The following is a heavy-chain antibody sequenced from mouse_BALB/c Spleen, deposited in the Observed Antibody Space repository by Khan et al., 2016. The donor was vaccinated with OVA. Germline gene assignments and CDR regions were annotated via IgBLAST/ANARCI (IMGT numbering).Heavy chain of an antibody. CDR3: VRSGGNFHWYFDV. D-gene: IGHD2-1*01. CDR2: MSSGSSTI. Sequence: EVELVESGGGLVQPGGSRKLSCAASGFTFSSFGMHWVRQAPKKGLEWVAYMSSGSSTIYYVDTVKGRFTISRDNPKNTLFLQMTSLSSEATPMYFCVRSGGNFHWYFDVWGAGTTVTVSS. CDR1: GFTFSSFG. V-gene: IGHV5-17*02. J-gene: IGHJ1*01.